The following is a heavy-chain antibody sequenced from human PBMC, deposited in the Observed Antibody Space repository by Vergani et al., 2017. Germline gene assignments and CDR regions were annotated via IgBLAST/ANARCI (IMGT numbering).Heavy chain of an antibody. V-gene: IGHV4-39*01. D-gene: IGHD6-6*01. CDR2: IYYSGST. J-gene: IGHJ1*01. Sequence: QLQLQESGPGLVKASETLSLTCTVSGGSISSSSYYWGWIRQPPGKGLEWIGSIYYSGSTYYNPSLKSRVTISVDTSKNQFSLELTSVTAAGTAVYFCVGISYSSSNWGQGTLVTVSS. CDR3: VGISYSSSN. CDR1: GGSISSSSYY.